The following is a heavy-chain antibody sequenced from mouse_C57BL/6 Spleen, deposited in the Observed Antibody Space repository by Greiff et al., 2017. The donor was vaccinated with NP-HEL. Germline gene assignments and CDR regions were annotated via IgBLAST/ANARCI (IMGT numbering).Heavy chain of an antibody. D-gene: IGHD2-1*01. Sequence: VQLQESGAELVRPGTSVKVSCKASGYAFTNYLIEWVKQRPGQGLEWIGVINPGSGGTNYNEKFKGKATLTADKSSSTAYMQLSSLTSEDSAVYFCAREDYGNYVGYAMDYWGQGTSVTVSS. V-gene: IGHV1-54*01. CDR1: GYAFTNYL. CDR2: INPGSGGT. J-gene: IGHJ4*01. CDR3: AREDYGNYVGYAMDY.